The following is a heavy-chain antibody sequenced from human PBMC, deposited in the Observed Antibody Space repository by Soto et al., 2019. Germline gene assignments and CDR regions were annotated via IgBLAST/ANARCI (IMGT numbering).Heavy chain of an antibody. CDR2: ISGSGGTT. CDR3: AKAHSFVELTPFDY. D-gene: IGHD1-7*01. J-gene: IGHJ4*02. V-gene: IGHV3-23*01. Sequence: EVQLLESWGGLVQPGGSLRLSCAAYGFTFYSYAMTWVRQAPGKGLEWVSSISGSGGTTYYADSVKGRFTISRDSSKNTLYLQMNSLRTEDTAVYYCAKAHSFVELTPFDYWGQGSLVTVSS. CDR1: GFTFYSYA.